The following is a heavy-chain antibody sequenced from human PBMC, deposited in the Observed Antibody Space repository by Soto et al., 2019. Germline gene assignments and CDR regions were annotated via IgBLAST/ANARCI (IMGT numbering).Heavy chain of an antibody. Sequence: GGSLRLSCAASGFTFSSYGMHWVRQAPGKGLEWVVVLWFVGINKYYADSLKGRFTISRDNSKNTLYLQMNSLRAEDTALHYCARDPEVDCSGGSCYPPDYWGQGTLVTVSS. CDR2: LWFVGINK. V-gene: IGHV3-33*01. CDR3: ARDPEVDCSGGSCYPPDY. CDR1: GFTFSSYG. D-gene: IGHD2-15*01. J-gene: IGHJ4*02.